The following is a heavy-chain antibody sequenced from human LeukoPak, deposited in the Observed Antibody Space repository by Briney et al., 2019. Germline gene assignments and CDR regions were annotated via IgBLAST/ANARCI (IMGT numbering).Heavy chain of an antibody. J-gene: IGHJ6*02. CDR2: ISGSGGST. CDR1: GFTFSSYS. CDR3: AKAYQLPNYYDYYGMDV. V-gene: IGHV3-23*01. Sequence: GGSLRLSCAASGFTFSSYSMNWVRQAPGKGLEWVSAISGSGGSTYYADSVKGRFTISRDNSKNSLYLQMNSLRAEDTAVYYCAKAYQLPNYYDYYGMDVWGQGTTVTVSS. D-gene: IGHD2-2*01.